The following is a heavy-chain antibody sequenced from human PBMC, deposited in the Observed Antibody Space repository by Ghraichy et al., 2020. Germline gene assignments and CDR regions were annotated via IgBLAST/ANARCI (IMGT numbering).Heavy chain of an antibody. J-gene: IGHJ2*01. CDR3: AREQSISGWYWYFDH. CDR1: GGSISSYY. V-gene: IGHV4-59*01. Sequence: SETLSLTCTVSGGSISSYYLSWIRQPPGKGLEWIGYIYYSGSTNYNPSLKSRVTISVDTSKNQFSLKLSSVTAADTAVYYCAREQSISGWYWYFDHWGRGTLVTVSS. CDR2: IYYSGST. D-gene: IGHD6-19*01.